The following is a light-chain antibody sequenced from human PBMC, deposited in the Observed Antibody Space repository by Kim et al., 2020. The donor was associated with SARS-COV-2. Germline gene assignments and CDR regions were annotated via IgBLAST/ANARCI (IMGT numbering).Light chain of an antibody. J-gene: IGLJ3*02. Sequence: QSALTQPASVSGSPGQSITISCTGTSSDVGGYDYVSWYQQYPGKAPKLMIYGVTQRPSGVSNRFSGSKSGSTASLTISGLQAEDEADYYCASYTSSTFWVFGGGTKLTVL. V-gene: IGLV2-14*01. CDR3: ASYTSSTFWV. CDR2: GVT. CDR1: SSDVGGYDY.